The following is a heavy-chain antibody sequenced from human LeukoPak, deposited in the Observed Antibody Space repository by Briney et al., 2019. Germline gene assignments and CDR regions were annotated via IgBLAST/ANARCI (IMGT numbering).Heavy chain of an antibody. Sequence: SETLSLTCAVYGGSFGGYHWSWIRQPPGKGLEWIGEINHSGSTNYNPSLKSRVTISVDMSKNQFSLKLTSVTAADTAVYYCASRYHPPAAMAASSSWFDPWGQGTLVTVSS. D-gene: IGHD2-2*01. CDR3: ASRYHPPAAMAASSSWFDP. V-gene: IGHV4-34*01. CDR2: INHSGST. CDR1: GGSFGGYH. J-gene: IGHJ5*02.